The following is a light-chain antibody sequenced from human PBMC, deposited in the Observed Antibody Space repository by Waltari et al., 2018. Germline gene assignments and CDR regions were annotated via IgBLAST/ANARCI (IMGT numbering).Light chain of an antibody. CDR3: QHYVRLPAT. J-gene: IGKJ1*01. CDR1: QSISRA. V-gene: IGKV3-20*01. Sequence: EIVLTQSLGSLSSFPGERVTLSCRASQSISRALAWYQQKPGQAPRLLIFGASNWTTGIPDRFSGSGSETDFSLTISRLEPEDFAVYYCQHYVRLPATFGRGTKVEIK. CDR2: GAS.